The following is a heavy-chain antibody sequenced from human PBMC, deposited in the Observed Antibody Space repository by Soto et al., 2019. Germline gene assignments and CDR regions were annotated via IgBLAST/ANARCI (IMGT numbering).Heavy chain of an antibody. V-gene: IGHV3-21*01. D-gene: IGHD7-27*01. Sequence: GGSLRLSCAASGFTFSSYSMNWVRQAPGKGLEWVSSISSSSSYIYYADSVKGRFTISRDNAKNSLYLQMNSLRAEDTAVYYCARDANWGLLVYYYYYGMDVWGQGTTVTVSS. CDR2: ISSSSSYI. J-gene: IGHJ6*02. CDR1: GFTFSSYS. CDR3: ARDANWGLLVYYYYYGMDV.